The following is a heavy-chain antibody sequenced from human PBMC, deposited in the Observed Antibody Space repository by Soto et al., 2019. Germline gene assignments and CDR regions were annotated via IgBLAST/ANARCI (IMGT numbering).Heavy chain of an antibody. CDR1: GASISGFY. D-gene: IGHD1-1*01. CDR2: IYATGTT. CDR3: VIYGTKTLRDWFDP. J-gene: IGHJ5*02. Sequence: KASETLSLTCTVSGASISGFYWSWIRKSAGKGLEWIGRIYATGTTDYNPSLKSRVMMSVDTSKKQFSLKLRSVTAADTAVYYCVIYGTKTLRDWFDPWGQGISVTVTS. V-gene: IGHV4-4*07.